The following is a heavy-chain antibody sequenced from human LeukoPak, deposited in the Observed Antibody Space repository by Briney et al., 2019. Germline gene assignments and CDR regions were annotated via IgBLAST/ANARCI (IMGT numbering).Heavy chain of an antibody. CDR3: ARRGLVPAFDI. Sequence: GGSLRLSCAASGFTFSSYWMHWVRQAPGKGLVWLSRVNGDGKITTYADSVRGRFTISRDNAKNTLYLQMNSLRAEDTAVYYCARRGLVPAFDIWGQGTMVSVTS. CDR2: VNGDGKIT. V-gene: IGHV3-74*01. J-gene: IGHJ3*02. CDR1: GFTFSSYW. D-gene: IGHD3-10*02.